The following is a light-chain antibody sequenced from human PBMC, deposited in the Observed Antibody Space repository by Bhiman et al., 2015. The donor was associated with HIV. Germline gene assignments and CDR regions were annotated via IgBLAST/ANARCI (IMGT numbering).Light chain of an antibody. CDR2: GSS. CDR1: SSNIGAGCD. J-gene: IGLJ2*01. CDR3: QSYDLSLSGVV. V-gene: IGLV1-40*01. Sequence: QSVLTQPPSVSGAPGQRVTISCTGSSSNIGAGCDVHWYQQLPGTAPKLLIYGSSNRPSGVPDRFSGSKSGTSASLAITGLQAEDEADYYCQSYDLSLSGVVFGGGTKLTVL.